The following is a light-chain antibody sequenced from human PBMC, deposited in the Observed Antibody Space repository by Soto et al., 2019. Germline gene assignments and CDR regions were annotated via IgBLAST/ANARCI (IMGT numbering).Light chain of an antibody. Sequence: VQMTQSPPTLSPSVGDRVTITCRASQSISSWLAWYQQKPGKAPNLLIYKASTLESGVPSRFSGSGSGTEFTLTISSLQPDDFATYYCQQYNTYSWTCGQGTKVDI. J-gene: IGKJ1*01. CDR2: KAS. CDR1: QSISSW. V-gene: IGKV1-5*03. CDR3: QQYNTYSWT.